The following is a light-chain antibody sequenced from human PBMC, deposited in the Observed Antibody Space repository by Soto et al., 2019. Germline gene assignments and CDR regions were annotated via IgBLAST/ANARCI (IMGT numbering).Light chain of an antibody. Sequence: DIVLTQSPGTLSLSPGERATLSCRASQNVGNNYLAWYQQKPGRAPRLLIYDASSSVPGLPDRFSGSGSGRDFTLTIARVEPEDFAVYYCQQVATSPRTFGQGTKVDIK. CDR3: QQVATSPRT. CDR1: QNVGNNY. J-gene: IGKJ1*01. CDR2: DAS. V-gene: IGKV3-20*01.